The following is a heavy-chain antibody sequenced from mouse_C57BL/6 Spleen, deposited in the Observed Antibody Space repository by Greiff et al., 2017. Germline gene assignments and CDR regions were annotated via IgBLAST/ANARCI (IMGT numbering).Heavy chain of an antibody. D-gene: IGHD1-1*01. J-gene: IGHJ4*01. Sequence: EVMLVESGGGLVQPGGSLSLSCAASGFTFTDYYMSWVRQPPGKALEWLGFIRNKANGYTTESSASVKGRFTISRDNSQSILYLQMNALRAEDSATYYCARYEYYGSSYYAMDYWGQGTSVTVSS. V-gene: IGHV7-3*01. CDR3: ARYEYYGSSYYAMDY. CDR1: GFTFTDYY. CDR2: IRNKANGYTT.